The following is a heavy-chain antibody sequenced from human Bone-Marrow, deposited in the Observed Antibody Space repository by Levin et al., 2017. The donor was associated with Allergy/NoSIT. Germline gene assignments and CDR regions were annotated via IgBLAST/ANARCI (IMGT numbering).Heavy chain of an antibody. V-gene: IGHV6-1*01. CDR1: GDSVSSNSVG. CDR2: TYYRSRWFN. CDR3: ARDDGAMDV. J-gene: IGHJ6*02. Sequence: SQTLSLTCAVSGDSVSSNSVGWNWIRQSPSRGLERLGRTYYRSRWFNDYAKPVNSRITINPDTAKNQFSLQLSSVTPEDTAVYYCARDDGAMDVWGQGTTVTVSS.